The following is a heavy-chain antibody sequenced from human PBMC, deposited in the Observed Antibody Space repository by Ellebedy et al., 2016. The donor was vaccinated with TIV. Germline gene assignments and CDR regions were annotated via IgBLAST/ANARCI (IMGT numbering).Heavy chain of an antibody. CDR3: ARRRGFCNGDNCDRSNWFDP. Sequence: SGPTLVKPTQTLTLTCSFSGFSLSTSGVGVGWIRQPPGKALEWLALIYWNDEKRYSPSMKSRFTITKDTSKNQVVLTMTNMDPVDTATYYCARRRGFCNGDNCDRSNWFDPWGQGTLVTVSS. V-gene: IGHV2-5*01. J-gene: IGHJ5*02. D-gene: IGHD2-15*01. CDR2: IYWNDEK. CDR1: GFSLSTSGVG.